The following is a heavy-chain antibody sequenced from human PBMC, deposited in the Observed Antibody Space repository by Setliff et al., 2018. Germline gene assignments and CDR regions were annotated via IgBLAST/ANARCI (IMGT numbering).Heavy chain of an antibody. J-gene: IGHJ4*02. D-gene: IGHD1-26*01. Sequence: SETLSLTCSVYGESFSNNYWSWIRQPPGKGLEWIGESNHSGNTTDHPSLKSRLTMSVDTSKNQFSLKVTSVTAADTAVYFCARDNTIVGATDYWGQGTLVPSPQ. CDR1: GESFSNNY. CDR3: ARDNTIVGATDY. CDR2: SNHSGNT. V-gene: IGHV4-34*01.